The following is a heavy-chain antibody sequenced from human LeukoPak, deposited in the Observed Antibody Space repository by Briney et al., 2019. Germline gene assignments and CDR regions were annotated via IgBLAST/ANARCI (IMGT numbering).Heavy chain of an antibody. Sequence: PGGSLRLSCAASGFTFSSYEMNWVRQAPGKGLEWVANIKQDGSEKYYVDSVKGRFTISRDNAKNSLYLQMNSLRAEDTAVYYCARGTAAGTHWGQGTLVTVSS. D-gene: IGHD6-13*01. CDR2: IKQDGSEK. J-gene: IGHJ4*02. CDR3: ARGTAAGTH. CDR1: GFTFSSYE. V-gene: IGHV3-7*01.